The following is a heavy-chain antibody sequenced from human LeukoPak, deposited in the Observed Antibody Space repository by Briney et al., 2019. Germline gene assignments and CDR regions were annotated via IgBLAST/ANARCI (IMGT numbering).Heavy chain of an antibody. CDR1: GFTFSSYE. J-gene: IGHJ4*02. CDR3: ARCSGGYYFDY. V-gene: IGHV3-48*03. D-gene: IGHD2-15*01. Sequence: GGSLRLSCAASGFTFSSYEMNWVRQDPGKGLEWVSYISSVGTTIYYADSVKGRFTISRDNAKNSLYLQMNSLRAEDTAIYYCARCSGGYYFDYWGQGTLVTVSS. CDR2: ISSVGTTI.